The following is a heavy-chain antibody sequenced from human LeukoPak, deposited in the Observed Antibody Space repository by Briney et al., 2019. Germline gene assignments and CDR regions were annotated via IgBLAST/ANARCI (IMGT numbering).Heavy chain of an antibody. J-gene: IGHJ4*02. V-gene: IGHV3-30*03. CDR3: AREESGSSGWYDY. CDR1: GFTFSSYG. CDR2: ISYDGSNK. Sequence: PGGSLRLSCAASGFTFSSYGMYWVRQAPGKGLEWVAVISYDGSNKYYADSVKGRFTISRDNSKNTLYLQMNSLRAEDTAVYYCAREESGSSGWYDYWGQGTLVTVSS. D-gene: IGHD6-19*01.